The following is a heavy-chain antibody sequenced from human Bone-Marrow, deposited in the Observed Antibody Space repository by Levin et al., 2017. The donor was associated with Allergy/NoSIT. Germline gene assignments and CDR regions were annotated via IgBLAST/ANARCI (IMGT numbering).Heavy chain of an antibody. D-gene: IGHD2-21*01. CDR1: GFTFSSYE. CDR3: ARDGVVVGPTPFDY. Sequence: GESLKISCAASGFTFSSYEMNWVRQAPGKGLEWIAYISSGGSTIYYADSVKGRFTISRDNAKNSLSEQMNSLRVEDTGVYYCARDGVVVGPTPFDYWGLGTLVTVSS. V-gene: IGHV3-48*03. J-gene: IGHJ4*02. CDR2: ISSGGSTI.